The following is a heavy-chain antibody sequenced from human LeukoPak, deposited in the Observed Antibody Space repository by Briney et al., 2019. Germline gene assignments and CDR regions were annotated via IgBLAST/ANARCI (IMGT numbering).Heavy chain of an antibody. Sequence: PGGSLRLSCAASGLTFSSYGMHWVRQAPGKGLEWVAFIRYDGSNKYYADSVKGRFTISRDNAKNSLYLQMNSLRAEDTAVYYCARGATVTYHYWGQGTLVTVSS. J-gene: IGHJ4*02. D-gene: IGHD4-17*01. CDR2: IRYDGSNK. CDR1: GLTFSSYG. V-gene: IGHV3-30*02. CDR3: ARGATVTYHY.